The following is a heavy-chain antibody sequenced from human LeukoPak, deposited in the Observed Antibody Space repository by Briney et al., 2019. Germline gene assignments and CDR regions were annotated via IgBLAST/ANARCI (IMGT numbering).Heavy chain of an antibody. J-gene: IGHJ6*02. Sequence: SSETLSLTCAVYGGSFSGYYWSWIRQPPGKGLEWIGYIYYSGSTNYNPSLKSRVTISVDMSKNQFSLKLSSVTAADTAVYYCARHVRMDVWGQGTTVTVSS. CDR3: ARHVRMDV. CDR1: GGSFSGYY. CDR2: IYYSGST. V-gene: IGHV4-59*08.